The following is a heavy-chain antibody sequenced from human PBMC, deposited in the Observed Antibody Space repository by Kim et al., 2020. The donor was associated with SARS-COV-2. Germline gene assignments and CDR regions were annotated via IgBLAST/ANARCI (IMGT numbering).Heavy chain of an antibody. V-gene: IGHV3-30*18. D-gene: IGHD3-10*01. CDR2: ISYEGSKK. CDR1: GFIFDDFG. J-gene: IGHJ3*01. CDR3: AKANVFLWFGKFHDDAFDL. Sequence: GGSLRLSCAASGFIFDDFGMHWVRQAPGKGLEWVAVISYEGSKKHYADSVNGRFTISRDSVKNTMSLQMSGLTAEDTAVYYCAKANVFLWFGKFHDDAFDLRGQGTMVTV.